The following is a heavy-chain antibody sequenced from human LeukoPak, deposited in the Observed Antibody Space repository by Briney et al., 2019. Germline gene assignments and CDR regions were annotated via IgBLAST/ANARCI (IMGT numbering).Heavy chain of an antibody. CDR1: GYTFTGYY. J-gene: IGHJ3*02. Sequence: ASVKVSCKASGYTFTGYYMHWVRQAPGQGLEWMGRINPNSGGTNYAQKFQGRVTMTRDTSISTAYMELSRLRSDDTAVYYCVMQWLVLHMLEGAFDIWGQGTMVTVSS. D-gene: IGHD6-19*01. CDR3: VMQWLVLHMLEGAFDI. V-gene: IGHV1-2*06. CDR2: INPNSGGT.